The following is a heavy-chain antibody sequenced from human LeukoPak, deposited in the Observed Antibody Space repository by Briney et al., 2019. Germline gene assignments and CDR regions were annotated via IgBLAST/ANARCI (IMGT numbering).Heavy chain of an antibody. CDR2: IYNSGRT. CDR3: ARDRDLGS. Sequence: PSETLSLTCIVSGGSISIYYWNWIRQPPGKGLEWVGYIYNSGRTDYNPSLKRRVTISADTSKNQFSLKLTSVTAADTAVYYCARDRDLGSWGQGILVTVSS. CDR1: GGSISIYY. V-gene: IGHV4-59*01. J-gene: IGHJ4*02.